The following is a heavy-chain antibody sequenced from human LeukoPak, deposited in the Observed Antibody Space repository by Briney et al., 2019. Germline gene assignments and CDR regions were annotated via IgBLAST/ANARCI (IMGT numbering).Heavy chain of an antibody. J-gene: IGHJ6*03. CDR1: GFTFSSYS. Sequence: GGSLRLSCAASGFTFSSYSMNWVRQAPGKGLEWVANIKQDGSEKYYVDSVKGRFTISRDNAKNSLYLQMNSLRAEDTAVYYCARARSSGWYKYYYYYMDVWGKGTTVTISS. V-gene: IGHV3-7*01. D-gene: IGHD6-19*01. CDR2: IKQDGSEK. CDR3: ARARSSGWYKYYYYYMDV.